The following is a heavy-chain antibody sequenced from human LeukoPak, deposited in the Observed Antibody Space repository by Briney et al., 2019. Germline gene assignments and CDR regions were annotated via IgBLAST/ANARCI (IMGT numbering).Heavy chain of an antibody. V-gene: IGHV1-8*01. CDR1: GYTFTSYD. CDR2: MNPNRGDT. Sequence: ASVKVSCKASGYTFTSYDIHWVRQATGQGLEWMGRMNPNRGDTDYAQKFQGRVTMTRDTSISTAYMELSRLRSDDTAVYYCARVVYYYYMDVWGKGTTVTVSS. CDR3: ARVVYYYYMDV. J-gene: IGHJ6*03.